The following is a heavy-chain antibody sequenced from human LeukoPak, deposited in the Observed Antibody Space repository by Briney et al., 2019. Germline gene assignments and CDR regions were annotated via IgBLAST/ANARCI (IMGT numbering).Heavy chain of an antibody. CDR2: INPNSGGT. CDR3: ARGLYCGGDCQGFDY. CDR1: GYTFTGYY. V-gene: IGHV1-2*06. J-gene: IGHJ4*02. Sequence: ASVKVSCKASGYTFTGYYMHWVRQAPGQGLEWMGRINPNSGGTNYAQKFQGRVTMTRNTSISTAYMELSSLRSEDTAVYYCARGLYCGGDCQGFDYWGQGTLVTVSS. D-gene: IGHD2-21*02.